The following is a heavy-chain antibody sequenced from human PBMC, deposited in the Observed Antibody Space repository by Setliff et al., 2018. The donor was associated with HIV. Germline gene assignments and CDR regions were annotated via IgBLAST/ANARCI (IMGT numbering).Heavy chain of an antibody. CDR1: GYTFTTYG. V-gene: IGHV1-18*04. Sequence: GASVKVSCKASGYTFTTYGISWVRQAPGHGLEWMGWISPNFGHTKYAQKLQGRVTMTTDTSTSTAYMELRSLRSDDTAVYYCARGYSAAGTLYYYGMDVWGQGTTVTVSS. J-gene: IGHJ6*02. CDR2: ISPNFGHT. D-gene: IGHD6-13*01. CDR3: ARGYSAAGTLYYYGMDV.